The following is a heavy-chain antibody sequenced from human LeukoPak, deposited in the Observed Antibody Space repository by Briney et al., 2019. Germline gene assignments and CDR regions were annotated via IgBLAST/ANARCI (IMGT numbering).Heavy chain of an antibody. CDR1: GFTFSDYY. J-gene: IGHJ4*02. CDR2: ISTTGSYT. Sequence: GGSLRPSCEASGFTFSDYYMSWIRQAPGKGLEWVSFISTTGSYTYLADSVKGRFTVSRDNAKSSLYLQMNSLRAEDTAVYYCAKEVWSAMYYFDFWGQGTLVTVSS. D-gene: IGHD2-2*01. CDR3: AKEVWSAMYYFDF. V-gene: IGHV3-11*05.